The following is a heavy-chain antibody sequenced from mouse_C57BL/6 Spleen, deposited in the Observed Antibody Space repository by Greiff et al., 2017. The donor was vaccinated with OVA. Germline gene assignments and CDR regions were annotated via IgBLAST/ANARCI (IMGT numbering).Heavy chain of an antibody. CDR1: GYTFTSYW. J-gene: IGHJ3*01. Sequence: EVQVVESGTVLARPGASVKMSCKTSGYTFTSYWMHWVKQRPGQGLEWIGAIYPGNSDTSYNQKFKGKAKLTAVTSASTAYMELSSLTNEDSAVYYCTRSKGYDYDEGFAYWGQGTLVTVSA. CDR2: IYPGNSDT. D-gene: IGHD2-4*01. CDR3: TRSKGYDYDEGFAY. V-gene: IGHV1-5*01.